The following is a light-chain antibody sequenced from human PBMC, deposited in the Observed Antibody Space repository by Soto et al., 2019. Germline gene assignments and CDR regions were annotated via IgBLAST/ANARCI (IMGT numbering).Light chain of an antibody. J-gene: IGKJ1*01. Sequence: PRRLFLYPREKNTLSCRASQTISSLAWYQQKPGQAPRLLIYGASNRATGIPDRFSGSGSGTDFTLTISRLEPEDFAVYYCQQYSAFGQGTKVDIK. V-gene: IGKV3-20*01. CDR3: QQYSA. CDR2: GAS. CDR1: QTISS.